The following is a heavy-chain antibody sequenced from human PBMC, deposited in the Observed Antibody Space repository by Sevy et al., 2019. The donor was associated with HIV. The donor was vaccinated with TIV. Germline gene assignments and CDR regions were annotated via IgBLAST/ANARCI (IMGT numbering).Heavy chain of an antibody. CDR2: IRSKANNYAT. D-gene: IGHD3-10*01. CDR1: GFNFSVSA. J-gene: IGHJ4*02. CDR3: TTLLGVPFDY. Sequence: GGSLRLSCAVSGFNFSVSAMHWVRQASGKGLEWLGRIRSKANNYATAYSTSLKGRFTMSRDDSKSTAYLQMNSLKSEDTARYYCTTLLGVPFDYWGQGALVTVSS. V-gene: IGHV3-73*01.